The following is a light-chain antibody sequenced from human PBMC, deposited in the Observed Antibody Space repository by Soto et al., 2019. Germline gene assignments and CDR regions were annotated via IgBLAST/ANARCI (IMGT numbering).Light chain of an antibody. V-gene: IGKV1-27*01. J-gene: IGKJ3*01. CDR2: AAS. CDR3: QQSSSVPV. CDR1: QGIRNF. Sequence: DIQMTQSPTSLSASVGDRVTITCRASQGIRNFVAWYQQKPGKAPKLLFYAASTLQSGVPSQFSGSGSGTDRTITINSLQTEDVATNSSQQSSSVPVFGPGTKVEIK.